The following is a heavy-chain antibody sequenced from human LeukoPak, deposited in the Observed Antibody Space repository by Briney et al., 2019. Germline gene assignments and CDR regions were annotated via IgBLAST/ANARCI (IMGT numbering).Heavy chain of an antibody. J-gene: IGHJ6*02. CDR2: INPNSGGT. V-gene: IGHV1-2*04. D-gene: IGHD3-3*01. CDR3: ARGARWRLWSKANYYYGMDV. CDR1: GYTFTGYY. Sequence: ASVKVSCKASGYTFTGYYMHWVRQAPGQGLEWMGWINPNSGGTNYAQKFQGWVTMTRDTSISTACMELSRLRSDDTAVYYCARGARWRLWSKANYYYGMDVWGQGTTVTVSS.